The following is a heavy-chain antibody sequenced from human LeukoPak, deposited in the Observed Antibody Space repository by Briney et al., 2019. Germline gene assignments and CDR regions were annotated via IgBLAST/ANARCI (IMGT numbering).Heavy chain of an antibody. CDR2: IYYSGST. D-gene: IGHD5-12*01. Sequence: PSETLSLTCTVSGGSISSHYWSWIQQPPGKGLEWIGYIYYSGSTNYNPSLKSRVTISVDTSKNQFSLKLSSVTAADTAVYYCAKDGSGYTIWGQGTLVTVSS. CDR1: GGSISSHY. V-gene: IGHV4-59*11. CDR3: AKDGSGYTI. J-gene: IGHJ4*02.